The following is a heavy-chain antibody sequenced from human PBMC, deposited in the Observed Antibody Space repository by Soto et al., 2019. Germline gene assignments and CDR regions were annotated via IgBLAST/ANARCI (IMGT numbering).Heavy chain of an antibody. CDR2: FYPGDSDP. D-gene: IGHD2-15*01. Sequence: GESLKISCKGSGYIFATYWTGWVRQTPGKGLQWMGIFYPGDSDPTYSPSFQGRVSISVDKSTSSAFLEWSSLRASDSAMYYCASGYCSDGDCYPAGTDYWGQGTLVTVSS. CDR3: ASGYCSDGDCYPAGTDY. V-gene: IGHV5-51*01. CDR1: GYIFATYW. J-gene: IGHJ4*01.